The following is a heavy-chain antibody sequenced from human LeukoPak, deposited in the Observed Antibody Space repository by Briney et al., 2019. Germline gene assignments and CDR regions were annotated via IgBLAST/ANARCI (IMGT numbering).Heavy chain of an antibody. V-gene: IGHV4-4*07. D-gene: IGHD4-23*01. CDR3: ARDRGLRWGYYYMDV. J-gene: IGHJ6*03. CDR2: IYTSGST. Sequence: PSETLSLTCTVSGGSISGHYWSWIRQPPGKGLEWIGRIYTSGSTNYNPSLKSRVTMSVDTSKNQFSLKLSSVTAADTAVYYCARDRGLRWGYYYMDVWGKGTTVTVSS. CDR1: GGSISGHY.